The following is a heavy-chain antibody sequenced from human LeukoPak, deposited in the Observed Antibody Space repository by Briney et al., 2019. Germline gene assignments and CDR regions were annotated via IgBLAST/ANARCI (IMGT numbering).Heavy chain of an antibody. CDR3: ARRVGAYSHPYDY. Sequence: GGSLILSCTVSGFTVSSNSMSWVRQAPGKGLEWVSFIYSDNTHYSDSVKGRFTISRDNSKNTLYLQMNSLRAEDTAVYYCARRVGAYSHPYDYWGQGTLVTVSS. D-gene: IGHD4/OR15-4a*01. V-gene: IGHV3-53*01. CDR1: GFTVSSNS. CDR2: IYSDNT. J-gene: IGHJ4*02.